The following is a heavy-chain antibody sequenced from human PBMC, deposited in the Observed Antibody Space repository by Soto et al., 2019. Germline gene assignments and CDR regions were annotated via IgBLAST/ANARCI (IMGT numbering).Heavy chain of an antibody. CDR1: GYSISSGSY. Sequence: TSETLSLTCTVSGYSISSGSYWGWIRQPPGKGAEWIASIYHGGTTFYNPSLKSRITITVETSNNHFSLKLTSVTAADTAVYYCARVHVMVVAVSTFDYWGHGTLVTVSS. D-gene: IGHD3-10*01. CDR2: IYHGGTT. CDR3: ARVHVMVVAVSTFDY. J-gene: IGHJ4*01. V-gene: IGHV4-38-2*02.